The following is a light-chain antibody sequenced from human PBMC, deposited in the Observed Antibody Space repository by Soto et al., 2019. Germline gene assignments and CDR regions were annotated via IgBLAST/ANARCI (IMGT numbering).Light chain of an antibody. J-gene: IGKJ1*01. CDR2: GAS. CDR3: QQYGSSPPWT. Sequence: VLKQSAGTLSLSTGERATLSCRASQSVSSSYLAWYQQKPGQAPRLLIYGASSRATGIPDRFSGSVSGTGFTLTISRLEPEDFAVYYCQQYGSSPPWTFGQGTNVAIK. V-gene: IGKV3-20*01. CDR1: QSVSSSY.